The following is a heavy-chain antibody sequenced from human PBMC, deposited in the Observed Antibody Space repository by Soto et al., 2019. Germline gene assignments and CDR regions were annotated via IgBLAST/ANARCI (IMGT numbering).Heavy chain of an antibody. J-gene: IGHJ3*02. CDR1: GFTFSSYA. V-gene: IGHV3-33*08. CDR3: ARDLSGDYGALDT. Sequence: GGSLRLSCAASGFTFSSYAMSWVRQAPGKGLEWVAVIWYNGGNTYYADSVKGRFTISRDNSKNTLYLQMNSLRAEDTAVYYCARDLSGDYGALDTWGQGTMVTVSS. D-gene: IGHD4-17*01. CDR2: IWYNGGNT.